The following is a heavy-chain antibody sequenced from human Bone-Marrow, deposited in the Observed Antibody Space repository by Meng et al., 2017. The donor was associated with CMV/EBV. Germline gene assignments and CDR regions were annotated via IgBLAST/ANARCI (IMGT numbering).Heavy chain of an antibody. V-gene: IGHV3-74*01. CDR2: INSDGSST. J-gene: IGHJ6*02. CDR1: GFTFSSYS. Sequence: GGSLRLSCAASGFTFSSYSMNWVRQAPGKGLVWVSRINSDGSSTSYADSVKGRFTISRDNAKNTLYLQMNSLRAEDTAVYYCAVRGAYYYYGMDVWGQGTTVTFSS. D-gene: IGHD3-16*01. CDR3: AVRGAYYYYGMDV.